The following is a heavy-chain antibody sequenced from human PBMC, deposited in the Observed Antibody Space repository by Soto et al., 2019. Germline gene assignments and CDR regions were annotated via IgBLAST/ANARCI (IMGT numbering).Heavy chain of an antibody. CDR2: IRSKANSYAT. V-gene: IGHV3-73*02. J-gene: IGHJ4*01. D-gene: IGHD5-18*01. CDR3: TPGRYGFS. Sequence: EVQLVESGGGLVQPGGSLKLSCAASGFTFSGSAMHWVSQSSGKGLEWVGRIRSKANSYATAYAASVKGRFTISRDDSKNTAYLQMNSLKNEDTAVYYCTPGRYGFSWGHVTLVTVSS. CDR1: GFTFSGSA.